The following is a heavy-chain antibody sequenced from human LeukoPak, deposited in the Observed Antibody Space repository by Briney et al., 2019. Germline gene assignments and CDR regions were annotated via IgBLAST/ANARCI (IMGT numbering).Heavy chain of an antibody. CDR2: IYYSGST. D-gene: IGHD3-3*01. CDR3: ARHTSENWFDP. Sequence: SETLSLTCVVSGGSISSTSYYWGWIRQPPGKGLEWIGSIYYSGSTYYNPSLKSRVTISVDTSKNQFSLKLSSVTAADTAVYYCARHTSENWFDPWGQGTLVTVSS. CDR1: GGSISSTSYY. J-gene: IGHJ5*02. V-gene: IGHV4-39*01.